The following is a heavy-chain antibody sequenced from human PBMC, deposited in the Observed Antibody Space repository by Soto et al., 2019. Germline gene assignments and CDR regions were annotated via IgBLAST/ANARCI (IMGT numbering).Heavy chain of an antibody. CDR3: ARLGGYYQSLDT. Sequence: PSETLSLTCAVSGGSISSGGYSWSWIRQPPGKGLEWIGYIYHSGSIYYNPSLKSRVTISVDTSMNQISLKLSSVTAADTAFYYCARLGGYYQSLDTWGQGTLVTSPQ. V-gene: IGHV4-30-2*01. CDR2: IYHSGSI. CDR1: GGSISSGGYS. J-gene: IGHJ5*02. D-gene: IGHD3-22*01.